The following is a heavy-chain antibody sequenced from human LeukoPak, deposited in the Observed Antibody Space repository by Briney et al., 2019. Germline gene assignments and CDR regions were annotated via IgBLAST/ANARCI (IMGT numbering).Heavy chain of an antibody. CDR1: GGSISNTNYY. V-gene: IGHV4-39*07. Sequence: SETLSLTCTVSGGSISNTNYYWAWIRQPPGRGLEWIGSIYYTGTTFDNPSLKSRVTLSVDTSKNQFSLRLTSVTAADTAFYYCASQDDPRNRAFDIWGQGTMVTVSS. CDR3: ASQDDPRNRAFDI. CDR2: IYYTGTT. D-gene: IGHD2/OR15-2a*01. J-gene: IGHJ3*02.